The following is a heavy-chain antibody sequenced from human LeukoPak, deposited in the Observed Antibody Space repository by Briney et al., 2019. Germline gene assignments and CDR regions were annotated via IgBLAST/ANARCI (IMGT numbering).Heavy chain of an antibody. CDR1: GGSISIYY. D-gene: IGHD3-22*01. CDR2: IYYTGTT. Sequence: SETLSLTCSVSGGSISIYYWTWIRQIPGKGLEWIGYIYYTGTTNYNPLFESRVTISVDPSKNQFSLNLTSVTAADTAVYYCAPPPYYYETNGYSVAWGQGTLVTVSS. J-gene: IGHJ5*02. CDR3: APPPYYYETNGYSVA. V-gene: IGHV4-59*12.